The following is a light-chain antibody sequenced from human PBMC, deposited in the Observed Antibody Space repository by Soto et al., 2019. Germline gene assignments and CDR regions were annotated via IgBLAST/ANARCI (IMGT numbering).Light chain of an antibody. CDR3: QRQPTGPGTQYL. J-gene: IGKJ2*01. Sequence: ESVLTQSPATLSLSPGERATLSCRASQSVGSYLAWYQQKPGQAPRLLIYDASNRATGIPARFSGSGSGTDFPLPTNTQEHKLFAVYYFQRQPTGPGTQYLFCKGTK. CDR2: DAS. CDR1: QSVGSY. V-gene: IGKV3-11*01.